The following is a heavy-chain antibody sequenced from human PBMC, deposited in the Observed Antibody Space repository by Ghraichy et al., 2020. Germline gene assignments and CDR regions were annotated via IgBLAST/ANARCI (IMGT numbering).Heavy chain of an antibody. D-gene: IGHD6-13*01. CDR2: IYYSGST. J-gene: IGHJ5*02. V-gene: IGHV4-59*01. CDR1: GGSISSYY. CDR3: ARVRGQQPNWFDP. Sequence: SETLSLTCTVSGGSISSYYWSWIRQPPGKGLEWIGYIYYSGSTNYNPSLKSRVTISVDTSKNQFSLKLSSVTAADTAVYYCARVRGQQPNWFDPWGQGTLVTVSS.